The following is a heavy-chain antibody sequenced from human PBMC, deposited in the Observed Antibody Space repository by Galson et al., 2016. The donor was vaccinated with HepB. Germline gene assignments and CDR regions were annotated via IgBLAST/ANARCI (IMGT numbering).Heavy chain of an antibody. CDR3: TTVPVGDYYYFMDV. D-gene: IGHD1-26*01. Sequence: SLRLSCAASGFTFSSYGMNWVRQAPGKGLEWVSAIRPGGSSTFYADSVKGRFTISRDDSTDTLYLRMSSLRAEDTAVYYCTTVPVGDYYYFMDVWGKGTTVTVSS. V-gene: IGHV3-23*01. CDR2: IRPGGSST. J-gene: IGHJ6*03. CDR1: GFTFSSYG.